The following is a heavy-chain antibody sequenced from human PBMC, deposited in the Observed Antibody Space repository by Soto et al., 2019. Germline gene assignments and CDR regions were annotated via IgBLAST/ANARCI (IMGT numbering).Heavy chain of an antibody. CDR2: IYYSGIT. J-gene: IGHJ4*02. Sequence: QLQLQESGPGLVKPSEPLSLTCTVSGVSLSNSSYYWGWIRRPPGKGLEWIGTIYYSGITYYNPAFKRRVTLSVDTSKNQFSLKRTSVTAADTAVYYWARQGSNWGQGTLVTVSS. V-gene: IGHV4-39*01. CDR3: ARQGSN. CDR1: GVSLSNSSYY.